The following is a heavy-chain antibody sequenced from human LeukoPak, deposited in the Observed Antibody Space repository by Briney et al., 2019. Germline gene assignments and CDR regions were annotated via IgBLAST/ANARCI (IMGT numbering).Heavy chain of an antibody. CDR1: GYTFTGYY. D-gene: IGHD6-6*01. Sequence: ASVRVSCKASGYTFTGYYMHWVRQAPGQGLEWMGWINPNSGGTNYAQKFQGRVTITRNTSISTAYMELSSLRSEDTAIYYCARADGSSSIDYYHLDVWGKGTTVTVSS. V-gene: IGHV1-2*02. CDR2: INPNSGGT. CDR3: ARADGSSSIDYYHLDV. J-gene: IGHJ6*03.